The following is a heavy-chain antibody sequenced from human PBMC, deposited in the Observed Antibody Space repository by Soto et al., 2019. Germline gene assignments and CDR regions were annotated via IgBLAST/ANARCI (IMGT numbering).Heavy chain of an antibody. Sequence: SETLSLTCTVSGGSISSSSYYWGWIRQPPGKGLEWIGSIYYSGSTYYNPSLKSRVTISVDTSKNLFSLKLSSVTAADTAVYYCARQKLGTLPYYFDYWGQGTLVTVSS. CDR2: IYYSGST. CDR1: GGSISSSSYY. D-gene: IGHD7-27*01. CDR3: ARQKLGTLPYYFDY. J-gene: IGHJ4*02. V-gene: IGHV4-39*01.